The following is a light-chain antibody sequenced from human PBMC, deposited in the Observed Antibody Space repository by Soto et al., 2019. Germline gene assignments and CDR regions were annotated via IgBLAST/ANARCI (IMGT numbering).Light chain of an antibody. CDR2: AAS. V-gene: IGKV1-39*01. J-gene: IGKJ1*01. Sequence: DIQMTQSPSSLSASVGDRVTITCRASQSISSYLNWYQQKPGKAPKLLIYAASSLQSGVPSRFSGSGSGTDFTFTISSLQPEDFATYYCPQSYSTPRTFGQGTKVEIK. CDR1: QSISSY. CDR3: PQSYSTPRT.